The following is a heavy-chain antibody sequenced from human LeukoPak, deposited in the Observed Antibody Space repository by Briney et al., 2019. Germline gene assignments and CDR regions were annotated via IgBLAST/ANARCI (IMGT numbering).Heavy chain of an antibody. V-gene: IGHV4-59*08. J-gene: IGHJ4*02. CDR1: GGSISSDY. CDR3: ARHPALLNITIFGVVIMDYFDY. Sequence: KPSETLSVTCSVSGGSISSDYWAWIRQPPGKGLEWIGYMYYTGSTNYNPSLKSRVTISVDTSKNQFSLKLSSVTAADTAVYYCARHPALLNITIFGVVIMDYFDYWGQGTLVTVSS. D-gene: IGHD3-3*01. CDR2: MYYTGST.